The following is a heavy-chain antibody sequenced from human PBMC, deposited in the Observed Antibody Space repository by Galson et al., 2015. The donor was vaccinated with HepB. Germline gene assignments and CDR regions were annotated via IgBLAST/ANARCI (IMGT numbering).Heavy chain of an antibody. D-gene: IGHD2-2*01. CDR3: TRDSGEYQLPFDY. Sequence: SLRLSCAASGFTFGDYAMSWFRQAPGKGLEWVGFIRSKAYSGTTEYAASVKGRFTISRDDSKSIAYLQMNSLKTEDTAVYYCTRDSGEYQLPFDYWGQGTLVTVSS. CDR1: GFTFGDYA. J-gene: IGHJ4*02. CDR2: IRSKAYSGTT. V-gene: IGHV3-49*03.